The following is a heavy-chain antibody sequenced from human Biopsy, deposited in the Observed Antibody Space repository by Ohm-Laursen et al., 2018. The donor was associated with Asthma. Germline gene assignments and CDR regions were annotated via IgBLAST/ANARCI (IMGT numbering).Heavy chain of an antibody. D-gene: IGHD3-22*01. V-gene: IGHV3-30*03. CDR1: GFVFSQCG. Sequence: LSLTCAASGFVFSQCGMHWVRQGPGKGLEWVALVSSDGHNKYYEQSVKGRFTISRDNSRNRLDLQINRLTVEDSAVYFCARQSGQDNGDSSAFDTWGQGTKVAVSS. J-gene: IGHJ3*02. CDR3: ARQSGQDNGDSSAFDT. CDR2: VSSDGHNK.